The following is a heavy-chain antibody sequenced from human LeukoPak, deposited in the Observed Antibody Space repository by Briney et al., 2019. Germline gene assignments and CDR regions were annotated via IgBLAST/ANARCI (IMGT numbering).Heavy chain of an antibody. CDR1: GGSISSYY. Sequence: PSETLSLTCTVSGGSISSYYWSWIRQPPGKGLEWIGYIYYSGSTNYNPSLKSRVTISVDTSKNQFSLKLSSVPAADTAVYYCPRGGSQVPYFWFDPWGQGTLVTVSS. V-gene: IGHV4-59*01. D-gene: IGHD3-10*01. J-gene: IGHJ5*02. CDR2: IYYSGST. CDR3: PRGGSQVPYFWFDP.